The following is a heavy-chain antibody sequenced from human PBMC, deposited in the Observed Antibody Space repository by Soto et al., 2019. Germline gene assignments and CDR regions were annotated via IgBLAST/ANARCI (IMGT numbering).Heavy chain of an antibody. CDR3: ARQADRYGDGVYYYYGMDV. V-gene: IGHV4-39*01. D-gene: IGHD4-17*01. CDR1: GGSSSSSSYY. Sequence: LSLTCTVSGGSSSSSSYYWGWIRQPPGKGLEWIGSIYYSVSPYYNPSLKSRVTISVDTSKNQFSLKLSSVTAADTAVYYCARQADRYGDGVYYYYGMDVWGQGTTVTVSS. CDR2: IYYSVSP. J-gene: IGHJ6*02.